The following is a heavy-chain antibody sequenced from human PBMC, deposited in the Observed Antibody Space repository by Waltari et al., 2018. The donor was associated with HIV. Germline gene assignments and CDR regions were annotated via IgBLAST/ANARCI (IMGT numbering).Heavy chain of an antibody. J-gene: IGHJ5*02. D-gene: IGHD3-22*01. V-gene: IGHV2-70*01. Sequence: QVTLRESAPTLVKPTQTLTLTCTFSGFSLNTSGMCVSWIRQPPGKALEWLALLDWDDDKYYSTSLKTRLTISKDTSKDQVVLTMSNMGPVDAGTYFCARTTYDYDSGCYLIDHWGQGTLVTVSS. CDR1: GFSLNTSGMC. CDR3: ARTTYDYDSGCYLIDH. CDR2: LDWDDDK.